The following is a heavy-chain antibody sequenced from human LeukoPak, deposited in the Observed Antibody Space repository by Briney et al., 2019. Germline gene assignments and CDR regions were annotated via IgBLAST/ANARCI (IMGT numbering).Heavy chain of an antibody. Sequence: GGSLRLSCAVSGFSVGSNYMAWVRQAPGKGLEWVSIVYSDDTTYYADSVKGRFTISRHNSKNTLYLQMNSLRAEDTAVYYCARKYSSSIMGYFDYWGQGTLVTVSS. CDR1: GFSVGSNY. CDR2: VYSDDTT. V-gene: IGHV3-53*04. J-gene: IGHJ4*02. CDR3: ARKYSSSIMGYFDY. D-gene: IGHD6-6*01.